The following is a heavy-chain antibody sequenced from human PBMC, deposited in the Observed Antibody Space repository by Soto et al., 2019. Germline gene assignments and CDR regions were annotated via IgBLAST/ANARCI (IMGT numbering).Heavy chain of an antibody. CDR1: GFTFSNYW. Sequence: EVQLVESGGGLVQAGESLRLSCEASGFTFSNYWMHWVRQVPGKGLVWVSRIKGDVSSMNYADSVKGRFTISRDNAKNTVFLQMDSLGAEETAVYYCARGIPGHYGFDVWGQGTMVTVSS. J-gene: IGHJ3*01. CDR3: ARGIPGHYGFDV. CDR2: IKGDVSSM. D-gene: IGHD3-10*01. V-gene: IGHV3-74*01.